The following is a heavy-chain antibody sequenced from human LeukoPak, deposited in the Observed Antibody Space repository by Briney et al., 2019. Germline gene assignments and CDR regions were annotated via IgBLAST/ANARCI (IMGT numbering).Heavy chain of an antibody. CDR1: GGSINSGGYY. Sequence: PSQTLSLTCTVSGGSINSGGYYWTWIRQPAGKGLEWIGRIYTSGTTNYNPSLKSRVTMSVDTSKNQFSLKLSSVTAADTAVYYCAREYFGLAYNFDYWGQGTLVTASS. CDR2: IYTSGTT. V-gene: IGHV4-61*02. CDR3: AREYFGLAYNFDY. J-gene: IGHJ4*02. D-gene: IGHD3-10*01.